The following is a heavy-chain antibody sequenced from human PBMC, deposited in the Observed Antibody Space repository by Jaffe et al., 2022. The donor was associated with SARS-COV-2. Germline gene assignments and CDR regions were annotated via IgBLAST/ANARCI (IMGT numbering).Heavy chain of an antibody. CDR3: ARSLSYAGDLL. J-gene: IGHJ4*02. CDR1: GASMSGYY. D-gene: IGHD4-17*01. V-gene: IGHV4-59*01. CDR2: IYYTGST. Sequence: QVQLQESGPGLVKPSETLSLTCKVSGASMSGYYWSWIRQPPGKGLEWIGYIYYTGSTGYNPSLRSRVTISVDTSKNQFSLRLSSVTAADTAVYFCARSLSYAGDLLWGQGTLVTVSS.